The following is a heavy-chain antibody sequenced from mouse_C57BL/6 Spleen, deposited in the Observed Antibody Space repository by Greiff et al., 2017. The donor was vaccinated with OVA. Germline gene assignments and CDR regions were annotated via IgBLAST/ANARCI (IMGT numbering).Heavy chain of an antibody. Sequence: VMLVESGAELARPGASVKLSCKASGYTFTSYGISWVKQRTGQGLEWIGEIYPRSGNTYYNEKFKGKATLTADKSSSTAYMELRSLTSEDSAVYFCARLGSSHWYFDVWGTGTTVTVSS. CDR2: IYPRSGNT. CDR1: GYTFTSYG. CDR3: ARLGSSHWYFDV. V-gene: IGHV1-81*01. D-gene: IGHD1-1*01. J-gene: IGHJ1*03.